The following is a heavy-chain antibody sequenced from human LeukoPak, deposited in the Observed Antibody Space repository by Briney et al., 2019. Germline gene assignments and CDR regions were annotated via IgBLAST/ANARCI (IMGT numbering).Heavy chain of an antibody. V-gene: IGHV1-18*01. CDR3: AREVVAAAGLNWFDP. CDR2: ISAYNGNT. J-gene: IGHJ5*02. CDR1: GYTFTSYG. Sequence: GASVKVSCKASGYTFTSYGISWVRQAPGQGLEKMGWISAYNGNTNYAQKLQGRVTMTTDTSTSTAYMELRSLRSDDTAVYYCAREVVAAAGLNWFDPWGQGTLVTVSS. D-gene: IGHD6-13*01.